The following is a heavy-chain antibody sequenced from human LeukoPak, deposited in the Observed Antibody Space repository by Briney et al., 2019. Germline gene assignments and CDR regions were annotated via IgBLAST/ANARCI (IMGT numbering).Heavy chain of an antibody. CDR1: GYTFTSYW. CDR2: IYPGDSDT. D-gene: IGHD1-26*01. CDR3: AIQWGSGGYDY. V-gene: IGHV5-51*01. J-gene: IGHJ4*02. Sequence: GESLKISCKGSGYTFTSYWIGWVRQMPGKGLEWMGIIYPGDSDTRYSPSFQGQVTISTDKSIRTASLQWSSLKASDTAMYYCAIQWGSGGYDYWGQGTLVTVSS.